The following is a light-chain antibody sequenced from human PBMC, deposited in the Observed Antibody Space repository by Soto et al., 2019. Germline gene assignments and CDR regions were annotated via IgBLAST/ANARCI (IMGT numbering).Light chain of an antibody. CDR1: QGISSY. CDR3: QQYYSYPPLT. CDR2: AAS. Sequence: IQMTQSPSTLSASVGDRVTITCRASQGISSYLAWYQQKPGKAPKLLIYAASTLQSGVPSRFSGSGSGTDFTLTISCLQSEDFATYYCQQYYSYPPLTFGGGTKVDIK. V-gene: IGKV1-8*01. J-gene: IGKJ4*01.